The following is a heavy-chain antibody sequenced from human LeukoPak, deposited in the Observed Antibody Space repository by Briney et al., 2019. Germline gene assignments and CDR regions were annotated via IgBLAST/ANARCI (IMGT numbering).Heavy chain of an antibody. D-gene: IGHD3-3*01. J-gene: IGHJ5*02. Sequence: GGSLRLSCAASGFTFSSNYMSWVRQAPGKGLEWVSVIYSGGSTYYADSVKGRFTISRDNSKNTLYLQMNSLRAEDTAVYYCARDDFWSGYYRFDPWGQGTLVTVSS. CDR3: ARDDFWSGYYRFDP. CDR1: GFTFSSNY. CDR2: IYSGGST. V-gene: IGHV3-66*02.